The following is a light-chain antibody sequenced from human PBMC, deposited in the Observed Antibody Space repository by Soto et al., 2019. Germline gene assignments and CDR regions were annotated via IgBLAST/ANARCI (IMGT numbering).Light chain of an antibody. Sequence: EIVLTQSAGTLSLSPLYILTVSCRSSQSISINLAWYQHKPGQAPRLLIHAGSTRATGIPARISGSGSGTEFTLTISSLQSEDFAVYYCQQFRNWPWTFGQGTKVDI. CDR3: QQFRNWPWT. CDR1: QSISIN. V-gene: IGKV3D-15*01. CDR2: AGS. J-gene: IGKJ1*01.